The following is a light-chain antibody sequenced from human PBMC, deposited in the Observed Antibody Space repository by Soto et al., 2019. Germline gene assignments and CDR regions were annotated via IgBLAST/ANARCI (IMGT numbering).Light chain of an antibody. V-gene: IGLV1-40*01. Sequence: QSVLTQPPSVSGAPGQWVTISCTGSSSNIGAGYDVHWYQQLPGAAPKLLIYGSSKRPSGVPDRFSGSKSGTSASLAITGLQAEDEADYYCQSYDSSLSGFYVFGTGTKATVL. J-gene: IGLJ1*01. CDR3: QSYDSSLSGFYV. CDR1: SSNIGAGYD. CDR2: GSS.